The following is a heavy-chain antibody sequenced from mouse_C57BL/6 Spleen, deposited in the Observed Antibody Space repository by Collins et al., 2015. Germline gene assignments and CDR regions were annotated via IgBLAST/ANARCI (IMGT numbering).Heavy chain of an antibody. CDR1: GFSLSTSALG. J-gene: IGHJ4*01. Sequence: QVSLEESGPGILQSSQTLSLTCSFSGFSLSTSALGVGWIRQPSGKGLEWLAHIYWNDDKHYNPSLKSRLTISKDASRNQVFLKITSVDTADTATYYCARDYRGYYAMDYWGQGTSVTVSS. CDR3: ARDYRGYYAMDY. V-gene: IGHV8-12*01. D-gene: IGHD2-4*01. CDR2: IYWNDDK.